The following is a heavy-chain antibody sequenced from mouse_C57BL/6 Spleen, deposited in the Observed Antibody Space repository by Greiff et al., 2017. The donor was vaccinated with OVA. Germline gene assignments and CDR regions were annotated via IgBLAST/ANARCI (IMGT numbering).Heavy chain of an antibody. D-gene: IGHD1-1*01. CDR2: IDPEDGEP. Sequence: VQLQQSGAELVKPGASVKLSCTASGFNITDYYMHWVKQRTEQGLEWIGRIDPEDGEPKYAPKFQGKATITADTSSNAAYLQLSSRTSEDTAVYYCARETTVVAPYYVDYWGQGTTLTVSS. CDR1: GFNITDYY. J-gene: IGHJ2*01. V-gene: IGHV14-2*01. CDR3: ARETTVVAPYYVDY.